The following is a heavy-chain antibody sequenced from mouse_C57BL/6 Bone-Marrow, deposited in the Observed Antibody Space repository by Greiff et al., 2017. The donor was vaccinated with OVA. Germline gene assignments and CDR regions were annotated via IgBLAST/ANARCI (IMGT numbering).Heavy chain of an antibody. D-gene: IGHD1-1*01. Sequence: QVQLKQSGPELVKPGASVKISCKASGYAFSSSWMNWVKQRPGKGLEWIGRIYPGDGDVKSNGKFKDKATLTADKSSSTAYMQLSSLSSEDSAVYFCAVYANFDYWGQGTTLTVSS. V-gene: IGHV1-82*01. CDR3: AVYANFDY. CDR1: GYAFSSSW. J-gene: IGHJ2*01. CDR2: IYPGDGDV.